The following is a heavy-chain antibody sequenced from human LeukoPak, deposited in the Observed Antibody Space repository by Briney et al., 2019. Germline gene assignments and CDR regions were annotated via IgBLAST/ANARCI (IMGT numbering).Heavy chain of an antibody. Sequence: GGSLRLSCAASGFTFSSHAMHWVRQPPGKGLEWVSGIYWETGGTGYADSVKGRFTISRDNAKNSLHLQMNSLRVEDTALYYCAKGVRYYYYGMDVWGQGTTVTVSS. D-gene: IGHD3-10*02. CDR3: AKGVRYYYYGMDV. CDR1: GFTFSSHA. J-gene: IGHJ6*02. V-gene: IGHV3-9*01. CDR2: IYWETGGT.